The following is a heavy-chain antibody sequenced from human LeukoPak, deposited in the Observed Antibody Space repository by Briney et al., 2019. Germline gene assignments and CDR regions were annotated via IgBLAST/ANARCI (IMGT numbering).Heavy chain of an antibody. Sequence: GASVKVSCKASGYIFTNYYMHWVRQAPGQGLEWMGTINPSGGSTTYAPKFQGRVTMTRDTSTSTVYMELSSLRSEDTAVYYCARDHGSAYYRAPRHWGQGTLVTVSS. CDR2: INPSGGST. CDR3: ARDHGSAYYRAPRH. CDR1: GYIFTNYY. J-gene: IGHJ4*02. V-gene: IGHV1-46*01. D-gene: IGHD3-10*01.